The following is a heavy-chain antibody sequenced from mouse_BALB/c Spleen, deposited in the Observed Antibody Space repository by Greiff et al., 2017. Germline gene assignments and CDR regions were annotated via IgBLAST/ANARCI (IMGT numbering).Heavy chain of an antibody. Sequence: EVQVVESGGGLVKPGGSLKLSCAASGFTFSSYAMSWVRQTPEKRLEWVASISSGGSTYYPDSVKGRFTISRDNARNILYLQMSSLRSEDTAMYYCARMRGYWYFDVWGAGTTVTGSS. CDR2: ISSGGST. V-gene: IGHV5-6-5*01. CDR1: GFTFSSYA. CDR3: ARMRGYWYFDV. J-gene: IGHJ1*01.